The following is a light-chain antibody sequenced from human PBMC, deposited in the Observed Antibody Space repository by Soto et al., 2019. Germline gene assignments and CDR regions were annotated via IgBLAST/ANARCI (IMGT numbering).Light chain of an antibody. CDR3: SAFTTITAYV. CDR1: SSDIGAYNY. V-gene: IGLV2-14*01. J-gene: IGLJ1*01. Sequence: QSVLTQPASVSGSPGQSITISCTGTSSDIGAYNYVSWYQQYPGRAPKLMIYEVNNRPSGVSNRFSGSKSGNTASLTISGRPAAAEADYYCSAFTTITAYVVEAGTKVT. CDR2: EVN.